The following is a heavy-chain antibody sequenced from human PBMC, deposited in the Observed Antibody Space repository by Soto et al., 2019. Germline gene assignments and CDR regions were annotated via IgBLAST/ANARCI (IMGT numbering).Heavy chain of an antibody. V-gene: IGHV6-1*01. CDR3: AREEYYYFWSARGSYAFDI. Sequence: SQTLSLTCAISGDSVSSNSAAWNWIRQSPSRALEWLGRTYYRSKWYNDYAVSVKSRITINPDTSKNQFSLQLNSVTPEDTAVYYCAREEYYYFWSARGSYAFDIWGQGTMVTVSS. CDR1: GDSVSSNSAA. J-gene: IGHJ3*02. CDR2: TYYRSKWYN. D-gene: IGHD3-3*01.